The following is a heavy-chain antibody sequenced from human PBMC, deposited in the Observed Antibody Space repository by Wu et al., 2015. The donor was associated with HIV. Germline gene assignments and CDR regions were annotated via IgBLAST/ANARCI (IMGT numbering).Heavy chain of an antibody. J-gene: IGHJ4*02. CDR3: ARSPYYYDSSGYPLDY. Sequence: QVQLQQWGAGLLKPSETLSLTCAVYGGSFSGYYWSWIRQPPGKGLEWIGEINHSGSTNYNPSLKSRVTISVDTSKNQFSLKLSSVTAADTAVYYCARSPYYYDSSGYPLDYWGQGTLVTVSS. V-gene: IGHV4-34*01. CDR1: GGSFSGYY. D-gene: IGHD3-22*01. CDR2: INHSGST.